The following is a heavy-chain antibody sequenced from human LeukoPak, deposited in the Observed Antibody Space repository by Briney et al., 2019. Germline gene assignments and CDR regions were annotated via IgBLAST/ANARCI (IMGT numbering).Heavy chain of an antibody. CDR1: GYTLTELS. CDR3: ARAGLLWFGESAGYDAFDI. J-gene: IGHJ3*02. CDR2: FDPEDGET. D-gene: IGHD3-10*01. Sequence: ASVKVSCKVSGYTLTELSMHWVRQAPGKGLEWMGGFDPEDGETIYAQKFQGRVTMTRDMSTSTVYMELSSLRSEDTAVYYCARAGLLWFGESAGYDAFDIWGQGTMVTVSS. V-gene: IGHV1-24*01.